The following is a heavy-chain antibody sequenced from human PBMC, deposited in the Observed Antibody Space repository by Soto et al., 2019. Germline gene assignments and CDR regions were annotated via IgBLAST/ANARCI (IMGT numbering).Heavy chain of an antibody. J-gene: IGHJ4*01. CDR2: IYYSGST. CDR3: ARDGYNNVPHDF. CDR1: GGSISSYY. V-gene: IGHV4-59*01. D-gene: IGHD4-4*01. Sequence: SETLSLTCTVSGGSISSYYWSWIRQPPGKGLEWIGYIYYSGSTYYNPSLKSRVTISVDTSKNQFSLKVSSVTAADTAVYYCARDGYNNVPHDFRARGTLVTVSA.